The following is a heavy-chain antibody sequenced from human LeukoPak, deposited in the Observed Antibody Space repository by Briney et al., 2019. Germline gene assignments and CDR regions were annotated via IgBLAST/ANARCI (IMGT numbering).Heavy chain of an antibody. D-gene: IGHD3-16*01. Sequence: SQTLSLTCAVSGGSISTGGYYWNWIRQHPGKGLEWIGYISYSGSTYYNPSLKSRVTISVYTSRNQFSLKLSSVTAADTAVYYCARHDWLESWGQGTLVTVSS. CDR1: GGSISTGGYY. V-gene: IGHV4-31*11. CDR3: ARHDWLES. J-gene: IGHJ5*01. CDR2: ISYSGST.